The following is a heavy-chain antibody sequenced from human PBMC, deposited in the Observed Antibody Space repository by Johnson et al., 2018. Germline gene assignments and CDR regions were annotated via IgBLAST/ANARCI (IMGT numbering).Heavy chain of an antibody. D-gene: IGHD3-10*01. J-gene: IGHJ6*02. V-gene: IGHV3-74*01. Sequence: VQLQESGGGLVQXGGSLRLSCAASGFSFSSDWMHWVRQAPGKGLVWVSGMNTDGSATNYADSVKGRFTISRDNAKNTLYLQMNTLTGEDTAVYYCVRDRRVRGVTGPYFGLDVWGQGTTVTVSS. CDR2: MNTDGSAT. CDR3: VRDRRVRGVTGPYFGLDV. CDR1: GFSFSSDW.